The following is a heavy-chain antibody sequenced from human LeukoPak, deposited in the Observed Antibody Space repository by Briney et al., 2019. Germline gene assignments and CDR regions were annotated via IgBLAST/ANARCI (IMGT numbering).Heavy chain of an antibody. CDR2: IRSQTEGGRT. CDR3: TTDRDLYDILTGLPGFDY. CDR1: GFTFNNVW. Sequence: GGSLRLSCVASGFTFNNVWMSWVRQGPGKGLEWVGRIRSQTEGGRTDYAAAVKGRFTISRDDSKNTLYLQMNSLKTEDTGLYYCTTDRDLYDILTGLPGFDYWARAPWSASPQ. J-gene: IGHJ4*02. D-gene: IGHD3-9*01. V-gene: IGHV3-15*01.